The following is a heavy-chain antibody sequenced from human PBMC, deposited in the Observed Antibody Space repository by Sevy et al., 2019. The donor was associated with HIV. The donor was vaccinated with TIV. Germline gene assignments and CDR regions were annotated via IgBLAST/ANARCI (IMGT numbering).Heavy chain of an antibody. J-gene: IGHJ4*02. CDR1: GYRFTSYW. Sequence: GESLKISCKGSGYRFTSYWIGWVRQMPGKGLEWWGIIYPGDSDIRYSPSFQGQVTISADKSINTAYLQWSSLKASDTAMYFCARRGYDSSGYPQYYFDYWGQRTLVTVSS. V-gene: IGHV5-51*01. CDR2: IYPGDSDI. D-gene: IGHD3-22*01. CDR3: ARRGYDSSGYPQYYFDY.